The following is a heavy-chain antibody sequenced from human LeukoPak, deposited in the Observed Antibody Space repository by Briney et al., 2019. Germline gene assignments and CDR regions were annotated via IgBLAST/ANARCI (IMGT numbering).Heavy chain of an antibody. D-gene: IGHD6-19*01. J-gene: IGHJ5*02. CDR1: GFRFSNYK. V-gene: IGHV3-48*03. Sequence: GGSLRLSCAASGFRFSNYKMNWVRQAPGKGLEWVSSISGSGSAIYYADSVKGRFTISRDNAKNSLSLQMFSLRAEDTAVYYCARPYSSGWDNWFDPWGQGTLVTVSS. CDR2: ISGSGSAI. CDR3: ARPYSSGWDNWFDP.